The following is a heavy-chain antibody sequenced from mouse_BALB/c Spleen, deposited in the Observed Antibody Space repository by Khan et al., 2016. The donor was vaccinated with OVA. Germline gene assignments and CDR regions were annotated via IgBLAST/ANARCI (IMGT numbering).Heavy chain of an antibody. CDR3: VCDGAYHRNDGWFAY. CDR2: INPSNGYT. J-gene: IGHJ3*01. CDR1: GYTFTSYT. V-gene: IGHV1-4*01. D-gene: IGHD2-14*01. Sequence: QVQLKQSGAELARPGASVKMSCKASGYTFTSYTIHWIKLRPGQGLEWIGYINPSNGYTNYNQKFKDKATLTADKSSTTAYMQLSSLTSDDSAVYYCVCDGAYHRNDGWFAYWGQGTLVTVSA.